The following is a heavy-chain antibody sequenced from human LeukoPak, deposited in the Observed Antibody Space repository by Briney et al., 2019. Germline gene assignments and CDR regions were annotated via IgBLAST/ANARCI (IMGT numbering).Heavy chain of an antibody. CDR3: ARVPYCSGGSCYSWFDP. CDR1: GGSTRSGSYY. Sequence: SETLSLTCTVSGGSTRSGSYYWGWIRQPAGKGLEWIGRIYTSGSTNYNPSLKSRVTISVDTSKNQFSLKLSSVTAADAAVYYCARVPYCSGGSCYSWFDPWGQGTLVTVSS. J-gene: IGHJ5*02. D-gene: IGHD2-15*01. CDR2: IYTSGST. V-gene: IGHV4-61*02.